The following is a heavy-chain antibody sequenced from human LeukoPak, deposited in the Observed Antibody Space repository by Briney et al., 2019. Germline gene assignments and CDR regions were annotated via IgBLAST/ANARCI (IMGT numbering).Heavy chain of an antibody. CDR3: ARVRGTVTTGGYFDY. CDR2: ISAYNGNT. Sequence: ASVKVSCKASGYTSTNYAFNWVRQAPGQGLEWMAWISAYNGNTNSAQKLQGRVTMTTDTSTSTAYMELRSLRSDDTAVYYCARVRGTVTTGGYFDYWGQGTLVTVSS. D-gene: IGHD4-17*01. J-gene: IGHJ4*02. V-gene: IGHV1-18*01. CDR1: GYTSTNYA.